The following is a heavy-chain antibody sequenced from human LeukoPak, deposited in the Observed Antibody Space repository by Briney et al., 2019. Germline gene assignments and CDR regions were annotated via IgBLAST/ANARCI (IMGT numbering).Heavy chain of an antibody. Sequence: TLSLTCTVSGGSISSGDYYWSWIRQPPGKGLEWIGYIYYSGSTYYNPSLKSRVTISVDTSKSQFSLKLSSVTAADTAVYYCARGTQYCSSTSCSYYFDYWGQGTLVTVSS. D-gene: IGHD2-2*01. CDR2: IYYSGST. CDR1: GGSISSGDYY. J-gene: IGHJ4*02. CDR3: ARGTQYCSSTSCSYYFDY. V-gene: IGHV4-30-4*08.